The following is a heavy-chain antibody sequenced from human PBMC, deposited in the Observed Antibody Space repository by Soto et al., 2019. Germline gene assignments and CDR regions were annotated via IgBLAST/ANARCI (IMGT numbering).Heavy chain of an antibody. D-gene: IGHD3-9*01. V-gene: IGHV1-69*13. J-gene: IGHJ4*02. Sequence: SVKVSCQASGGTFSSYAISWVRQAPGQGLEWMGGIIPIFGTANYTQKFQGRVTITADESTSTAYMELSSLRSEDTAVYYCARVGHYDILTGYSSYFDYWGQGTLVTVSS. CDR2: IIPIFGTA. CDR3: ARVGHYDILTGYSSYFDY. CDR1: GGTFSSYA.